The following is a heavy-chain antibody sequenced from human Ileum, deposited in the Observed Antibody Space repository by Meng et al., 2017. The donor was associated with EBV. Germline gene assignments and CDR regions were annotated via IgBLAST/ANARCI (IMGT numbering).Heavy chain of an antibody. J-gene: IGHJ4*02. D-gene: IGHD3-10*01. CDR2: FSVYNGNT. V-gene: IGHV1-18*01. Sequence: QVKLLQSGAEWKKPGTSWKAACKASGYTFTSYGISWVRQAPGQGLEWMGWFSVYNGNTIYAQKLQDRVTMTTDTSTSTAYMELRSLRSDDTAVYYCARGQNYYGSGSLIDYWGQGTLVTVSS. CDR1: GYTFTSYG. CDR3: ARGQNYYGSGSLIDY.